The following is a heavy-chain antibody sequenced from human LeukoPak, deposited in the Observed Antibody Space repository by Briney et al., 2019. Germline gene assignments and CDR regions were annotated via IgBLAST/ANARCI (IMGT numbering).Heavy chain of an antibody. J-gene: IGHJ4*02. Sequence: GGSLRLSCAASGFTFSSYGMHWVRQAPGKGLEWVAFIRYDGSNKYYADSVKGRFTIPRDNSKNTLYLQMNSLRAEDTAVYYCAKGRGHYDILTGYWGQGTLVTVSS. CDR2: IRYDGSNK. D-gene: IGHD3-9*01. V-gene: IGHV3-30*02. CDR3: AKGRGHYDILTGY. CDR1: GFTFSSYG.